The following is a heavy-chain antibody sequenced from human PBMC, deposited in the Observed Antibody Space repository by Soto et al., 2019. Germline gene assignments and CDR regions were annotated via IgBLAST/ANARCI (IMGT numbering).Heavy chain of an antibody. D-gene: IGHD5-18*01. V-gene: IGHV4-34*01. CDR2: INHSGIT. J-gene: IGHJ6*02. CDR3: ARGKPSGYRLGPRNFFYYGMDV. CDR1: SGSLTDHY. Sequence: SETLSLTCGVFSGSLTDHYWTWIRQTPGKGLEWIGEINHSGITDYNPSLKSRVTLSLDTSKNQFSLKVTALTAADTAVYYCARGKPSGYRLGPRNFFYYGMDVWRPRTTVTVPS.